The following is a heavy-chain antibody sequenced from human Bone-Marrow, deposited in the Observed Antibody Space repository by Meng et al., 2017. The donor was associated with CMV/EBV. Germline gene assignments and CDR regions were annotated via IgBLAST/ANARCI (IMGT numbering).Heavy chain of an antibody. J-gene: IGHJ4*02. CDR3: VKGWQQLGDS. D-gene: IGHD4-23*01. Sequence: GESLKISCAASGFTFSSYEMNWIRQAPGKGLQWVSSISGSSTVTYYADSVKGRFTIPRDNSNNTLHLQMNSLRADDTAVYYCVKGWQQLGDSWGQGTLVTVSS. CDR2: ISGSSTVT. CDR1: GFTFSSYE. V-gene: IGHV3-23*01.